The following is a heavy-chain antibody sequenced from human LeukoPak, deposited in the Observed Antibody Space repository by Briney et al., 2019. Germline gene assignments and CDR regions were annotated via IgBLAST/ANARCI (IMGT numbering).Heavy chain of an antibody. CDR3: AISGVGTTKEVDY. D-gene: IGHD4-17*01. Sequence: ASVKVSCKASGGTFSSYAISWVRQAPGQGLEWMGRIIPIFGTANYAQKFQGRVTITTDESTSTAYMELSSLRSEYTAGYYCAISGVGTTKEVDYWGQGTLVTVSS. CDR1: GGTFSSYA. J-gene: IGHJ4*02. V-gene: IGHV1-69*05. CDR2: IIPIFGTA.